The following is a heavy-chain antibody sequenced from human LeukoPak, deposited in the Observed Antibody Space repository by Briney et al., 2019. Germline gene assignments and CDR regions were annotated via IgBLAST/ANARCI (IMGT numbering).Heavy chain of an antibody. CDR1: GYSLSELL. V-gene: IGHV1-24*01. D-gene: IGHD3-22*01. Sequence: GASVKVSCKVSGYSLSELLIHWVRQTPGKGLEWMGGFDPEDDESIYAQKFQGRVIMTEDTSTDTAYMELGSLRSDDTAVYYCATHFDSSGYPSSFDYWGQGTLVTVAS. CDR3: ATHFDSSGYPSSFDY. CDR2: FDPEDDES. J-gene: IGHJ4*02.